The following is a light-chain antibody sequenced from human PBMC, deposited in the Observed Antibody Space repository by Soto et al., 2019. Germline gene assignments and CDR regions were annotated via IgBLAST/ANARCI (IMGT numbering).Light chain of an antibody. J-gene: IGLJ1*01. V-gene: IGLV2-14*01. CDR1: SSEVGRYNY. Sequence: QSVLTQPASVSGSPGQSITISCAGTSSEVGRYNYVSWYQKQPSKAPKLINYEVYKQPSGVSKRLSGSKSCNTASLTISGLQAEDEADYYCTSYTSTSTPYVFGGGTKVTVL. CDR3: TSYTSTSTPYV. CDR2: EVY.